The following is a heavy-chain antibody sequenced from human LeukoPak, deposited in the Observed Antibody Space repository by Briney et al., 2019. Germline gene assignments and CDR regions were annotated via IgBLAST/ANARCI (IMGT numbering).Heavy chain of an antibody. J-gene: IGHJ5*02. CDR1: GFTFNNYA. V-gene: IGHV3-23*01. Sequence: GGSLRLSCTASGFTFNNYAMSWVRQAPGKGLKWVAAISGSSGNIFYADSLKGRFTISRDNSKNTLFLNMTSLRADDTAVHYCAKDRFGSGSPNWFGPWGQGTLVTVSS. CDR3: AKDRFGSGSPNWFGP. D-gene: IGHD3-10*01. CDR2: ISGSSGNI.